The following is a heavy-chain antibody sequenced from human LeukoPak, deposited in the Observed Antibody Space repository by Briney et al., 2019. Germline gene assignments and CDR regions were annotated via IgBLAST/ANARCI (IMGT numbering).Heavy chain of an antibody. J-gene: IGHJ4*02. CDR2: IYYSGST. CDR1: GGSVSSGSYY. CDR3: ARGYGDYYFDY. V-gene: IGHV4-61*01. Sequence: SETLSLTCSVSGGSVSSGSYYWSWIRQPPGKGLEWIGYIYYSGSTNYNPSLKSRVTISVDTSKNQFSLKLSSVTAADTAVYYCARGYGDYYFDYWGQGTLVTVSS. D-gene: IGHD4-17*01.